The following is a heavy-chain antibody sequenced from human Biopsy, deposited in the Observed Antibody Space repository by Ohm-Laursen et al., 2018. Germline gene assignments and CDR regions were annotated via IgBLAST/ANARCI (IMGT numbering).Heavy chain of an antibody. CDR1: GDSISTSTTYY. J-gene: IGHJ5*02. Sequence: GTLSLTWTVSGDSISTSTTYYWAWLRRPPGKGLEWIGSIYNSETTFYNPSLKSRVAISVDTSTNQFSLKVSSVTAADTALYYCARHPTGFWFDPWGHGTLVTVSS. V-gene: IGHV4-39*01. CDR2: IYNSETT. CDR3: ARHPTGFWFDP.